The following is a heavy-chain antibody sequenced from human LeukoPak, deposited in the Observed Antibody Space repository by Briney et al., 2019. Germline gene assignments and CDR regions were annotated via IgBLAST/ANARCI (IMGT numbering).Heavy chain of an antibody. Sequence: SETLSLTCTVSGGSISSYYWSWIRQPPGKGLEWIGYIYYSGSTNHNPSLKSRVTISVDTSKNQFSLKLSSVTAADTAVYYCARDLYGDYYFDYWGQGTLVTVSS. J-gene: IGHJ4*02. CDR3: ARDLYGDYYFDY. CDR1: GGSISSYY. D-gene: IGHD4-17*01. V-gene: IGHV4-59*01. CDR2: IYYSGST.